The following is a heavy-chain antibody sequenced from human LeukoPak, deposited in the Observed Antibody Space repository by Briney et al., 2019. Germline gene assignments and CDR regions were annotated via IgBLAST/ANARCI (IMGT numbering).Heavy chain of an antibody. CDR3: ARAEYRFGELALLTFDY. CDR1: GGSISGSSSY. CDR2: IYYSGST. Sequence: SETLSLTCTVSGGSISGSSSYWGWIRQPPGKGLEWIGSIYYSGSTYCNPSLKSRVTISVDTSKNQFSLKLSSVTAADTAVYYCARAEYRFGELALLTFDYWGQGTLVTVSS. D-gene: IGHD3-10*01. V-gene: IGHV4-39*07. J-gene: IGHJ4*02.